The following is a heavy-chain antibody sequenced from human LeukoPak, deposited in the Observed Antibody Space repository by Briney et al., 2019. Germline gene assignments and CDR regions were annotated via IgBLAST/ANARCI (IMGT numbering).Heavy chain of an antibody. CDR1: GFTFSSYA. Sequence: GGSLRLSCAASGFTFSSYAMSWVRQAPGKGLEWVPAISGSGGSTYYADSVKGRFTISRDNSKNTLYLQMNSLRAEDTAVYYCAKAGILSGYSSSWYYFDYWGQGTLVTVSS. V-gene: IGHV3-23*01. CDR3: AKAGILSGYSSSWYYFDY. D-gene: IGHD6-13*01. CDR2: ISGSGGST. J-gene: IGHJ4*02.